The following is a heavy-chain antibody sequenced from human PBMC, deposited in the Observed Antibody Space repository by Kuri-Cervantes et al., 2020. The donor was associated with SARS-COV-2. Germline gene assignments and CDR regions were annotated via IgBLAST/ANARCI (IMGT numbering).Heavy chain of an antibody. CDR3: ARDRGGGGDPIAYNWFDP. CDR2: IWYDGSNK. J-gene: IGHJ5*02. CDR1: GFTFSSYG. D-gene: IGHD2-21*02. Sequence: GESLKISCAASGFTFSSYGMHWVRQALGKGLEWVAVIWYDGSNKYYADSVKGRFTISRDNSKNTLYLQMNSLRAEDTAVYYCARDRGGGGDPIAYNWFDPWGQGTLVTDSS. V-gene: IGHV3-33*01.